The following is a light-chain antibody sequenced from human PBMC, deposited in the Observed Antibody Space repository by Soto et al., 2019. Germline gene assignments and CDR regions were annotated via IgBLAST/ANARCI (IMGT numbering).Light chain of an antibody. J-gene: IGKJ4*01. Sequence: EIVLTQSPGTLSLSPGERATLSCRASQSVSSRYLAWYQQKPGQAPRLLIYGASSRATGISDRFSGSGSGTDSTLTISTLEPEDFAVYYCQQYRNSPPEITFGGGTKVDIK. CDR1: QSVSSRY. CDR2: GAS. CDR3: QQYRNSPPEIT. V-gene: IGKV3-20*01.